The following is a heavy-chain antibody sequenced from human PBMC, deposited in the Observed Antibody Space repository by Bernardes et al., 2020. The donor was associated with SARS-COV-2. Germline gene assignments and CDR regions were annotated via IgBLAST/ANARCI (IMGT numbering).Heavy chain of an antibody. CDR2: INWNGGST. CDR1: GFTFDDYG. J-gene: IGHJ4*02. Sequence: GGSLRLSCAASGFTFDDYGMSWVRQSPGKGLEWVSGINWNGGSTGYADSVKGRFTISRDNAKNSLYLQMNSLRAEDTALYYCARLKGALPYFDYWGQGTMVTVSS. V-gene: IGHV3-20*04. CDR3: ARLKGALPYFDY.